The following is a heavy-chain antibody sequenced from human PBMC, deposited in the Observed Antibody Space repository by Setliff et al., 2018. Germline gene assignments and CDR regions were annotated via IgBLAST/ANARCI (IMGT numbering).Heavy chain of an antibody. CDR2: VYYSGYT. V-gene: IGHV4-39*07. CDR1: GGSVSSTSHY. CDR3: ARDPGFRSGTWSLDL. Sequence: PSETLSLTCNVSGGSVSSTSHYWGWIRQPPGKGMEWIGSVYYSGYTYYNPSLQSRVTISVDMSKNQFSMKLTSVTAADTAVYYCARDPGFRSGTWSLDLWGQGTQVTVSS. J-gene: IGHJ5*02. D-gene: IGHD3-10*01.